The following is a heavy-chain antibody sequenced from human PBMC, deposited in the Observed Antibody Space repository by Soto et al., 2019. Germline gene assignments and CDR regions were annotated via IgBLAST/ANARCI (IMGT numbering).Heavy chain of an antibody. Sequence: ASVKVSCKVSGYTLTELSMHWVRQAPGKGLEWMGGFDPEDGETIYAQKFQGRVTMTEDTSTDTAYMELSSLRSEDTAVYYCATGRYNWNPRSGNYYMDVWGKGTTVTVSS. J-gene: IGHJ6*03. CDR1: GYTLTELS. D-gene: IGHD1-1*01. V-gene: IGHV1-24*01. CDR3: ATGRYNWNPRSGNYYMDV. CDR2: FDPEDGET.